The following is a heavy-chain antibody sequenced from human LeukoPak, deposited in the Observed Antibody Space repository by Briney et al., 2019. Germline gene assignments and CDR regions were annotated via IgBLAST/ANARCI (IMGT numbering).Heavy chain of an antibody. J-gene: IGHJ6*03. CDR3: AKAQDYYYYMDV. V-gene: IGHV3-23*01. Sequence: GGSLRLSCAASGFTFSSYCMSWVRQAPGKGLEWVSAISGSGGSTYYADSVKGRFTISRDNSKNTLYLQMNSLRAEDTAVYYCAKAQDYYYYMDVWGKGTTVTVSS. CDR2: ISGSGGST. CDR1: GFTFSSYC.